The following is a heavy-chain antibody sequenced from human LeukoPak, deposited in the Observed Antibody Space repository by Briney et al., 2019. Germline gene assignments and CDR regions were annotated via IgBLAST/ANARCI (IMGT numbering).Heavy chain of an antibody. CDR2: INAGNGNT. CDR3: ARAQGIAAPYNWFDP. CDR1: GNTFTSYA. D-gene: IGHD6-13*01. V-gene: IGHV1-3*03. Sequence: GASVKVSCKASGNTFTSYAMHWVRQAPGQRLEWMGWINAGNGNTKYSQEFQGRVTITRDTSASTAYMELSSLRSEDMAVCYCARAQGIAAPYNWFDPWGQGTLVTVSS. J-gene: IGHJ5*02.